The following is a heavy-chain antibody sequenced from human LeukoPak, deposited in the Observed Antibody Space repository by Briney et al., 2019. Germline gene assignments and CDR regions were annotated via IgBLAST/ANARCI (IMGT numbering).Heavy chain of an antibody. Sequence: SETLSLTCAVSGGSISSGGYYWSWIRQPPGKGLEWIGEINQSGSTNYNPSLESRVTISVDMSKTQFSLKLSSVTAADTAVYYCARGLRRVTTTPFDHWGQGTLVTVSS. CDR3: ARGLRRVTTTPFDH. V-gene: IGHV4-34*01. CDR2: INQSGST. D-gene: IGHD4-17*01. CDR1: GGSISSGGYY. J-gene: IGHJ4*02.